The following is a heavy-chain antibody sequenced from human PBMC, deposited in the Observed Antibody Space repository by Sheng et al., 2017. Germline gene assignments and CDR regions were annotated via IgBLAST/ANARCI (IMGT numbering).Heavy chain of an antibody. J-gene: IGHJ5*02. CDR3: ARSPNVDVIWFDP. V-gene: IGHV4-34*01. CDR2: INHSGST. CDR1: GGSFSGYY. D-gene: IGHD5-12*01. Sequence: QVQLQQWGAGLLKPSETLSLTCAVYGGSFSGYYWSWIRQPPGKGLEWIGEINHSGSTNYNPSLKSRVTISVDTSKNQFSLKLSSVTAADTAVYYCARSPNVDVIWFDPWGQGTLVTVSS.